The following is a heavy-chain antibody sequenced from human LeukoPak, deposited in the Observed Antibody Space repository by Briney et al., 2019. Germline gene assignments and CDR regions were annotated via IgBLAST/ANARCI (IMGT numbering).Heavy chain of an antibody. CDR3: ARDSTQWLVPQVS. Sequence: GGSLRLSCAASGFTFSSYSMNWVRQAPGKGLEWISSISSSSSYIYYADSVKGRFTISRDNAKNSLYLQMNSLRAEDTAVYYCARDSTQWLVPQVSWGQGTLVTVSS. D-gene: IGHD6-19*01. CDR1: GFTFSSYS. CDR2: ISSSSSYI. V-gene: IGHV3-21*01. J-gene: IGHJ5*02.